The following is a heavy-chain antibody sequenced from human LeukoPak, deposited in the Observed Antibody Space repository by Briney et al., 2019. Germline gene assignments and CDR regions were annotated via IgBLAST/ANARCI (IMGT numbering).Heavy chain of an antibody. CDR2: IYTSGST. CDR3: AREDPGWYCSSTSCYGRAFDI. V-gene: IGHV4-4*07. D-gene: IGHD2-2*01. J-gene: IGHJ3*02. CDR1: GGSISSYY. Sequence: SETLSLTCTVSGGSISSYYWSWIRQPPGKGLEWIGRIYTSGSTNYNPSLKSRITMSVDTSKSQFSLKLSSVTAADTAVYYCAREDPGWYCSSTSCYGRAFDIWGQGTMVTVSS.